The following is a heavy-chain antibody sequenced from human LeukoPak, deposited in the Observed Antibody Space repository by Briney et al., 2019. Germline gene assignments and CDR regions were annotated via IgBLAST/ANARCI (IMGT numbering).Heavy chain of an antibody. J-gene: IGHJ4*02. CDR1: GYTFTNYY. Sequence: ASVKVSCKASGYTFTNYYMHWVRQAPGQGLEWMGIINPSGGSTSYAQKFQGRVTMTRDTSTSTVYMELNSLRSEDTAVYYCAGSSQYCFDYWGQGTLVTVSS. CDR3: AGSSQYCFDY. D-gene: IGHD6-13*01. CDR2: INPSGGST. V-gene: IGHV1-46*01.